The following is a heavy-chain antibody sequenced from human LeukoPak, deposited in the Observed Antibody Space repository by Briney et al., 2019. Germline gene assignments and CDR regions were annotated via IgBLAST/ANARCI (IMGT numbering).Heavy chain of an antibody. Sequence: GGSLRLSCAASGFIFDDYGMSWVRQAPGKGLEWVSVIYSGGSTYYADSVKGRFTISRDNSKNTLYLQMNSLRAEDTAVYYCASVTGALWFYYYMDVWGKGTTVTVSS. CDR1: GFIFDDYG. D-gene: IGHD2-21*01. CDR2: IYSGGST. V-gene: IGHV3-53*01. J-gene: IGHJ6*03. CDR3: ASVTGALWFYYYMDV.